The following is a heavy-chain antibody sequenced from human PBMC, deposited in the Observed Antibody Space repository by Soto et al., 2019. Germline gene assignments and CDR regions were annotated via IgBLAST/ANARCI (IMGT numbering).Heavy chain of an antibody. J-gene: IGHJ4*02. V-gene: IGHV3-33*01. Sequence: GGSLRLSCAASGFTFSSYGMHWVRQAPGKGLEWVAVIWYDGSNKYYADSVKGRFTISRDNSKNTLYLQMNSLRAEDTAVYYWARDPSFRYFDYWGQGTLVTVSS. CDR3: ARDPSFRYFDY. CDR2: IWYDGSNK. CDR1: GFTFSSYG.